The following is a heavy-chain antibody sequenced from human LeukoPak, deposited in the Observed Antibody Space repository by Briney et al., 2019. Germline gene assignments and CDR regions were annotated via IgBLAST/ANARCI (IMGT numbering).Heavy chain of an antibody. V-gene: IGHV3-23*01. J-gene: IGHJ4*02. Sequence: GGSLRLSCAASGFTFSSYAMSWVRQAPGKGLEWVSAISGSGGSTYYADSVKGRFTISRDNSKNTLYLQMNSLRAEDTTVYYCAKGQPSHHDILTGYYLFDYWGQGTLVTVSS. CDR2: ISGSGGST. CDR1: GFTFSSYA. CDR3: AKGQPSHHDILTGYYLFDY. D-gene: IGHD3-9*01.